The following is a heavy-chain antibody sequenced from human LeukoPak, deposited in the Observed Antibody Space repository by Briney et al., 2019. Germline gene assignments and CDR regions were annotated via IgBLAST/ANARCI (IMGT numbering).Heavy chain of an antibody. CDR1: GYTFTSYA. J-gene: IGHJ4*02. D-gene: IGHD2-21*02. V-gene: IGHV1-18*01. CDR3: ARGGSRVVTYGNFDY. CDR2: ISTYSGNT. Sequence: ASVKVSCTPSGYTFTSYAISWLRQAPGQGLEWTGWISTYSGNTNYAQKLQGRITMTIETSTSTAYMELRSLRSDDTAVYYCARGGSRVVTYGNFDYWGQGTLVTVSS.